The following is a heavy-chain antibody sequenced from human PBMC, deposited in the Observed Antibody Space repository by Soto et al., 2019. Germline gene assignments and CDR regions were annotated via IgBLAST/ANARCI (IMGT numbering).Heavy chain of an antibody. CDR3: ARGMAKKNVDR. D-gene: IGHD1-1*01. CDR1: GFIVSSNY. Sequence: DVQLVESGGGLVQPGGSLRLSCDVSGFIVSSNYISWVRQTPGKGLEWVSVLYSSGNTYYADSVRGRFTISRQNSKNTLHLQMNSLRTEDTAVYYCARGMAKKNVDRWGQGTLVTVSS. J-gene: IGHJ4*02. V-gene: IGHV3-53*04. CDR2: LYSSGNT.